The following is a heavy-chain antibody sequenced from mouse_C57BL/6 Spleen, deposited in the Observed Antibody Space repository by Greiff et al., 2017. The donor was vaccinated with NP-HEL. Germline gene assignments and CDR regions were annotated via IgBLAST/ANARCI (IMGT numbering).Heavy chain of an antibody. CDR3: ARDSHYGNYGGFDV. V-gene: IGHV5-16*01. CDR1: GFTFSDYY. J-gene: IGHJ1*03. D-gene: IGHD2-1*01. CDR2: INYDGSST. Sequence: EVMLVESEGGLVQPGSSMKLSCTASGFTFSDYYMAWVRQVPEKGLEWVANINYDGSSTYYLDSLKSRFIISRDNAKNILYLQMSSLKSEDTATYYCARDSHYGNYGGFDVWGTGTTVTVSS.